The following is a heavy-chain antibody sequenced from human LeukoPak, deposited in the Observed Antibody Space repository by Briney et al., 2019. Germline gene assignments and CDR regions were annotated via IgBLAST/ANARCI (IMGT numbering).Heavy chain of an antibody. V-gene: IGHV1-69*01. CDR1: GGTFSSYA. J-gene: IGHJ3*02. CDR3: ARDQMATIIAFDI. Sequence: SSVKVSCKASGGTFSSYAISWVRQAPGQGLEWMGGIIPIFGTANYAQKFQGRVTITADESTSTAYKELSSLRSEDTAVYYCARDQMATIIAFDIWGQGTMVTVSS. CDR2: IIPIFGTA. D-gene: IGHD5-24*01.